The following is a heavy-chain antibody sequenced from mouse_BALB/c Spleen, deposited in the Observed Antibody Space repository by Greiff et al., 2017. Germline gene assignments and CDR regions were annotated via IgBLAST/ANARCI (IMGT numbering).Heavy chain of an antibody. CDR3: ARHYDYYYAMDY. V-gene: IGHV2-6-2*01. Sequence: VKLVESGPDLVAPSQSLSITCTVSGFSLTSYGVHWVRQPPGKGLEWLVVIWSDGSTTYNSALKSRLSISKDNSKSQVFLKMNSLQTDDTAMYYCARHYDYYYAMDYWGQGTSVTVSS. CDR2: IWSDGST. CDR1: GFSLTSYG. J-gene: IGHJ4*01. D-gene: IGHD2-4*01.